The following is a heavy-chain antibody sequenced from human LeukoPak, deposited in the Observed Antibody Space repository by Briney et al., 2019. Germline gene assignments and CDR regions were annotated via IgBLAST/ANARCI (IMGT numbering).Heavy chain of an antibody. D-gene: IGHD2-15*01. Sequence: GGSLRLSCAASGFTFSSYSMNWVRQAPGRGLEWVSSISSSSSYIYYADSLKGRFTISRDNAKKSVYLQMNSLRAEDTAVYYCARGALDAATPFDSWGQGTLVTVSS. CDR1: GFTFSSYS. CDR2: ISSSSSYI. CDR3: ARGALDAATPFDS. J-gene: IGHJ5*01. V-gene: IGHV3-21*01.